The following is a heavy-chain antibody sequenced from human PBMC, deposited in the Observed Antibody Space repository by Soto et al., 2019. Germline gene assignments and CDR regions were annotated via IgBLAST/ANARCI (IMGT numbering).Heavy chain of an antibody. CDR3: ARGSYYYDSSGYYSGFFDY. J-gene: IGHJ4*02. Sequence: GGSLRLSCAASGFTFSSYWMHWVRQAPGKGLVWVSRINSDGSSTSYSDSVKGRFTISRDNAKNTLYLQMNILRAEDTAVYYCARGSYYYDSSGYYSGFFDYWGQGTLVTVSS. CDR1: GFTFSSYW. CDR2: INSDGSST. V-gene: IGHV3-74*01. D-gene: IGHD3-22*01.